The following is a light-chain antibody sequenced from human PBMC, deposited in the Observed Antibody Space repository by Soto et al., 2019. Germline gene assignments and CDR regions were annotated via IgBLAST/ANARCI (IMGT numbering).Light chain of an antibody. V-gene: IGKV3-15*01. J-gene: IGKJ2*01. Sequence: EIVMTQSPATLSVSPGERATLSCRASQSVSSNLAWYQQKPGQAPRLLIYGASTRATGIPARFSGSGSGTEFTLTISSLQSEDFAVYFCQQYGSSPLFTFGQGTKLDI. CDR2: GAS. CDR3: QQYGSSPLFT. CDR1: QSVSSN.